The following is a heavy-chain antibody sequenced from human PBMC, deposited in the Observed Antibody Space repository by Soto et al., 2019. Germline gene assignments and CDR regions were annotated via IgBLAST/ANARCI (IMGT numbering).Heavy chain of an antibody. J-gene: IGHJ1*01. Sequence: GGSLRLSCAASGFTFTSYAVSWVRQAPGKGLEWVSGISGSGGSTYYADSVKGRFIISRDNSKNTLYLQMTSLRAEDTAVYYCAIDKFGSGSFTPYFQYWGQGTLVTVSS. CDR2: ISGSGGST. D-gene: IGHD1-26*01. CDR1: GFTFTSYA. V-gene: IGHV3-23*01. CDR3: AIDKFGSGSFTPYFQY.